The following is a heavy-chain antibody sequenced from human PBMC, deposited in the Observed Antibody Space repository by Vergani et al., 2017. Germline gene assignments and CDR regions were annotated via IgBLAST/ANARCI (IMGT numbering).Heavy chain of an antibody. CDR2: IYSTGST. Sequence: QVQLQESGPGLVKPSQTLSLTCSVSGDSISSGVYYWNWIRQHPGKGLEWIGYIYSTGSTHHNPSLRRRINMSVDTSKNQFSLKLNSVTAADTAMYYCAVMGGYDEGDAFRIGYFDSWRPGSLVTVSS. V-gene: IGHV4-31*03. CDR3: AVMGGYDEGDAFRIGYFDS. CDR1: GDSISSGVYY. J-gene: IGHJ4*02. D-gene: IGHD3-22*01.